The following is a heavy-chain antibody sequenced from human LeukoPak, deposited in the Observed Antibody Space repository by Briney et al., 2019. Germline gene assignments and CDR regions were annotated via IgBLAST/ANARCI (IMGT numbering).Heavy chain of an antibody. J-gene: IGHJ1*01. V-gene: IGHV3-23*01. Sequence: GGSLRLSCAVSGLTFSSYAMTWVRQAPGRGLEWVSSIRGSGGGTDYADSVRGRFTISRDNSKNTLYLQMNSLRAEDTAIYYCSRDPNGDYVGAFDFQRWGQGTLVTVSS. CDR1: GLTFSSYA. CDR3: SRDPNGDYVGAFDFQR. D-gene: IGHD4-17*01. CDR2: IRGSGGGT.